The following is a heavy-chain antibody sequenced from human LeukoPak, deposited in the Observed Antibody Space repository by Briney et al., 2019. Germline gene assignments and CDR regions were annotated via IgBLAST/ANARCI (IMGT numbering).Heavy chain of an antibody. CDR2: IYYSGST. CDR1: GVSISSYY. V-gene: IGHV4-59*08. J-gene: IGHJ6*03. Sequence: SETLSLTCTVSGVSISSYYWSWIRQPPGKGLEWIGYIYYSGSTNYNPSLKSRVTISLDTSKNQLSLKLSSVTAADTAVYYCARNGTMVRGVYDQYMDVWGKGTTVTVSS. CDR3: ARNGTMVRGVYDQYMDV. D-gene: IGHD3-10*01.